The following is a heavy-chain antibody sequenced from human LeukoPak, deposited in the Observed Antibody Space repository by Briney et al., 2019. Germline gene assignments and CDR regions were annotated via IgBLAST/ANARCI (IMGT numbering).Heavy chain of an antibody. V-gene: IGHV3-23*01. CDR2: ISGSGAST. CDR3: AREEMATMRFDY. CDR1: GFTFSSYA. Sequence: QPGGSLRLSCAASGFTFSSYAMSWVRQAPGKGLEWVSAISGSGASTYYADSVKGRFTISRDNSKNTLYLQMNSLRAEDTAVYYCAREEMATMRFDYWGQGTLVTVSS. D-gene: IGHD5-24*01. J-gene: IGHJ4*02.